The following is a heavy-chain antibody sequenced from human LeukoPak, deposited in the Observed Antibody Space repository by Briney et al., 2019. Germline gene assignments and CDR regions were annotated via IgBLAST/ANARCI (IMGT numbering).Heavy chain of an antibody. Sequence: PGGSLRLSCAASGFTVSSNFMSWVRQAPGKGVEWGSVIYSGGSTYYTDSVKCRFTISRDNSKNSLYLQMNRLTAEEKAVYYCASGQDYSGSGSYWFDPWGQGTLVPVSS. V-gene: IGHV3-53*01. J-gene: IGHJ5*02. CDR1: GFTVSSNF. D-gene: IGHD3-10*01. CDR3: ASGQDYSGSGSYWFDP. CDR2: IYSGGST.